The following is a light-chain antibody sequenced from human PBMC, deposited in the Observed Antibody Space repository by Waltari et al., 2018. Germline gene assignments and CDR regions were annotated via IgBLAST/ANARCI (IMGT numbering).Light chain of an antibody. J-gene: IGKJ1*01. CDR2: GAS. CDR1: QSVGRY. Sequence: ERATLSCRASQSVGRYLAWYQQKPGQAPRLLIYGASTRATGIPDRFSGSGSGTDFSLIISRLEPEDFAVYFCQKYEALPATFGQGTKVEIK. V-gene: IGKV3-20*01. CDR3: QKYEALPAT.